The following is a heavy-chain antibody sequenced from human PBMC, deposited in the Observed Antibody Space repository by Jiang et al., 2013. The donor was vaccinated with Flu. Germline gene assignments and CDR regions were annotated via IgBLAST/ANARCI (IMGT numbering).Heavy chain of an antibody. Sequence: GAEVKKPGASVKVSCKASGYTFTSYGISWVRQAPGQGLEWMGWISAYNGNTNYAQKLQGRVTMTTDTSTSTAYMELRSLRSDDTAVYYCARACSSTSCYEYNWFDPGAREPWSPSPQ. CDR3: ARACSSTSCYEYNWFDP. D-gene: IGHD2-2*01. V-gene: IGHV1-18*04. CDR2: ISAYNGNT. CDR1: GYTFTSYG. J-gene: IGHJ5*02.